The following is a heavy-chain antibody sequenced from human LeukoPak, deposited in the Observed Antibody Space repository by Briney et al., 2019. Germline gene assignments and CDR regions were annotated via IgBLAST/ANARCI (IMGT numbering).Heavy chain of an antibody. V-gene: IGHV4-34*01. CDR3: ASVDTAMVDHVC. CDR2: INHSGST. J-gene: IGHJ4*02. CDR1: GGSFSGYY. D-gene: IGHD5-18*01. Sequence: PSETLSLTCAVYGGSFSGYYWSWIRQPPGKGLEWIGEINHSGSTNYNPSLKSRVTISVDTSKKQFSLELNSVTAADTAVYYCASVDTAMVDHVCWGQGTLVTVSS.